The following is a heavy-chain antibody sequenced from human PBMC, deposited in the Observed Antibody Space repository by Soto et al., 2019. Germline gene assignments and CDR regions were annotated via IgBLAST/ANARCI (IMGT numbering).Heavy chain of an antibody. J-gene: IGHJ5*02. CDR1: GGSFSDYY. D-gene: IGHD2-2*01. CDR3: ARKSGYCSSTSCLYH. Sequence: ETLSLTCAVYGGSFSDYYWNWIRQSPGMGLEWIGEINHSGITNYNPSLKSRVTISADTSKKQFSLKLSSVTAADTAVYYCARKSGYCSSTSCLYHWGQGTLVTVSS. V-gene: IGHV4-34*01. CDR2: INHSGIT.